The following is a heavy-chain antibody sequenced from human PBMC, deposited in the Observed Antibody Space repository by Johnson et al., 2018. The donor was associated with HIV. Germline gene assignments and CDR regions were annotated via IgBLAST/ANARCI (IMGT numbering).Heavy chain of an antibody. Sequence: QVQLVESGEGVVRPGRSLRLSCATSGFTFNTYAMHWVRQAPGKGLEWVAVISYDGSNKYYADSVKGRFTISSDHSKNPLYLQMNSLRAEDTAVYYCATPGYDTEDAFDIWGQGTMVTVSS. CDR1: GFTFNTYA. V-gene: IGHV3-30-3*01. CDR3: ATPGYDTEDAFDI. D-gene: IGHD3-9*01. CDR2: ISYDGSNK. J-gene: IGHJ3*02.